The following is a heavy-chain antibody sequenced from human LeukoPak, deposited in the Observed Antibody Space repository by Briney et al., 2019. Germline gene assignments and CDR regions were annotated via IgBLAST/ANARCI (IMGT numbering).Heavy chain of an antibody. V-gene: IGHV1-69*06. CDR3: ASGPVRGVIMHDLYDY. Sequence: WVKVSCKASGGTFSSYAISWVRQAPGQGLEWMGGIIPIFGTANYAQKFQGRVTITADKSTSTAYMALSSLRSEDTAVYYCASGPVRGVIMHDLYDYWGQGTLVTVSS. CDR2: IIPIFGTA. D-gene: IGHD3-10*01. CDR1: GGTFSSYA. J-gene: IGHJ4*02.